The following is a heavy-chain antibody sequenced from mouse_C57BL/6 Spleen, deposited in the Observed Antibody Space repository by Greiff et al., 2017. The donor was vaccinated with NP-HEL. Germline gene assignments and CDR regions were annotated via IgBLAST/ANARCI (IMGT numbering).Heavy chain of an antibody. CDR3: SRRDLQYYAMDY. V-gene: IGHV2-2*01. D-gene: IGHD2-1*01. J-gene: IGHJ4*01. Sequence: VQLQESGPGLVQPSQSLSITCTVSGFSLTSYGVHWVRQSPGKGLEWLGVIWSGGSTDYNAAFISRLSISKDNSKSQVFFKMNIMQEDDTAIYYCSRRDLQYYAMDYWGQGTSVTVSS. CDR2: IWSGGST. CDR1: GFSLTSYG.